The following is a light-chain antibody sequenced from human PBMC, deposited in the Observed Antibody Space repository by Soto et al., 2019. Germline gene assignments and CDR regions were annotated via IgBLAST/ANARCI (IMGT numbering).Light chain of an antibody. CDR3: PQYNSWPRT. J-gene: IGKJ1*01. Sequence: EIVMTQSPATLSVSPGARATLSCRASQSVNSNLAWYQQKPGQAPRLLIYGASSRATGIPARFSGSGSGTEFTLTITSLQSEDFAVYYCPQYNSWPRTFGQGTKVDIK. CDR1: QSVNSN. CDR2: GAS. V-gene: IGKV3-15*01.